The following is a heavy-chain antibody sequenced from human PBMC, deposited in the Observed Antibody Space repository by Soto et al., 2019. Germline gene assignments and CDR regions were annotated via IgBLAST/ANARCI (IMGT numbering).Heavy chain of an antibody. D-gene: IGHD2-21*02. V-gene: IGHV1-3*01. CDR1: ADTFTSYY. J-gene: IGHJ4*02. CDR3: ARSIVVVTAADY. CDR2: INASSGNT. Sequence: ASVKLSCKESADTFTSYYMHWVRQAPGQRLEWMGWINASSGNTRYAQKFQGRVTITRDTSASTAYMELSSLRSEDTAVYYCARSIVVVTAADYWGQGTLVTVSS.